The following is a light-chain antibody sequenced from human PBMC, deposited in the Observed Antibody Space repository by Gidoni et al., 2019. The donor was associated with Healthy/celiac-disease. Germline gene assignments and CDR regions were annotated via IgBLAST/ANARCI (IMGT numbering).Light chain of an antibody. V-gene: IGKV4-1*01. CDR2: WAS. Sequence: DIVMTQSPDSLAVSLGERANINCKSSQSVLYSSNNKNYLAWYQQKPGQPPKLLIYWASTRESGVPDRFSGSGSGTDFTLTISSLQAEDVAVYYCQQYYSTLSWTFGQGTKVEIK. CDR1: QSVLYSSNNKNY. J-gene: IGKJ1*01. CDR3: QQYYSTLSWT.